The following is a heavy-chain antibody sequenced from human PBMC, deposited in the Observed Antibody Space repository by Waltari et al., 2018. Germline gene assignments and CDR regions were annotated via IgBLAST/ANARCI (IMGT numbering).Heavy chain of an antibody. CDR3: ARAPRPLTTVTTYRDLDYYHYMDV. D-gene: IGHD4-17*01. J-gene: IGHJ6*03. CDR2: IHTDGST. CDR1: GGSMSRYY. V-gene: IGHV4-4*07. Sequence: QVQLQESGPGLVKPSETLSLTCTVSGGSMSRYYWSWFRQPAGTGLEWIGSIHTDGSTNYSPSLKGRVTMSLYTAKDEFSLRLSYVTAADTAVYYCARAPRPLTTVTTYRDLDYYHYMDVWGKGTTVTVSS.